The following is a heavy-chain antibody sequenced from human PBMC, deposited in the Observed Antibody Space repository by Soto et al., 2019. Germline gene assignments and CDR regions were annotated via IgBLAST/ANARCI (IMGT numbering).Heavy chain of an antibody. CDR1: GYSFTTYW. V-gene: IGHV5-51*01. D-gene: IGHD6-19*01. CDR2: IYPGDSDT. Sequence: GESLKISCKASGYSFTTYWIGWVRQMPGKGLEWMGIIYPGDSDTKYSPSLQGQVTISADKSISTAYLQWSSLKASDTAMYYCARLNDSSGWYYYYYGMDVWGQGTTVTVSS. CDR3: ARLNDSSGWYYYYYGMDV. J-gene: IGHJ6*02.